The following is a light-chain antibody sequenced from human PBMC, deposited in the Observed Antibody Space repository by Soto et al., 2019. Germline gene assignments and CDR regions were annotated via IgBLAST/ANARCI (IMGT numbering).Light chain of an antibody. Sequence: QSALTQPASVSGSPGQSITISCTGTSSDVGTYDYVSWYQQHPGKAPILMIYDVSNRPSGFSNRFSASKSGNTASLTISGLQAEDEADYYCSSYTSSSTLVFGTGTKLTVL. CDR3: SSYTSSSTLV. CDR2: DVS. CDR1: SSDVGTYDY. J-gene: IGLJ1*01. V-gene: IGLV2-14*03.